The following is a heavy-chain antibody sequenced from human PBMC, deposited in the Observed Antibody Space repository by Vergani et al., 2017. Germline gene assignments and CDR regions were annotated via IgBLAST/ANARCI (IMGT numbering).Heavy chain of an antibody. V-gene: IGHV3-30*03. CDR1: GFTFSSYG. CDR2: ISYDGSNK. D-gene: IGHD5-24*01. Sequence: QVQLVESGGGVVQPGRSLRLSCAASGFTFSSYGMHWVRQAPGKGLEWVAVISYDGSNKYYADSVKGRFTISRDNSKNTLYLQMNSLRAEDTAVYYCARGRVGNWYFDLWGRGTLVTVSS. J-gene: IGHJ2*01. CDR3: ARGRVGNWYFDL.